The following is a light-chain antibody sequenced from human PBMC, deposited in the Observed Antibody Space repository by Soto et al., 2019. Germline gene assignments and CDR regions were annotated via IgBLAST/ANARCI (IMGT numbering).Light chain of an antibody. J-gene: IGKJ4*01. CDR1: QSVLSSSNNENY. V-gene: IGKV4-1*01. CDR2: WAS. CDR3: QQYYSTPLT. Sequence: DIVMTQSPDSLAVSLGERATINCKSSQSVLSSSNNENYLAWYQQKPGQPPKLLVYWASTRESGVPDRFSGSGSGTVFTLTISSLQAEDAAVYYCQQYYSTPLTFGGGNKVEIK.